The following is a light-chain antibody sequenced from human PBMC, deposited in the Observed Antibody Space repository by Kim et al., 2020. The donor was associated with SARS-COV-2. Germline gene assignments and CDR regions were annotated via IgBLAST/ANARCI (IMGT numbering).Light chain of an antibody. CDR3: SSRDTSNSHVV. J-gene: IGLJ2*01. V-gene: IGLV3-19*01. CDR1: SLKTSY. CDR2: GKD. Sequence: LRQTVKITCQGDSLKTSYATWYQQKPGQAPVLVLYGKDNRPSGIPDRFSGSSSSNTGSLTITGAQAEDEADYYCSSRDTSNSHVVFGGGTQLTVL.